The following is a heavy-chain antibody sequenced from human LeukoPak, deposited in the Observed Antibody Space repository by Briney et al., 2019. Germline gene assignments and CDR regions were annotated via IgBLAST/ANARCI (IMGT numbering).Heavy chain of an antibody. CDR1: GYTFTSYG. Sequence: ASVKVSCKPSGYTFTSYGISWVRQAPGQGLEWMGWINPNNGNTGYAQRLQGRLTVTKDTSTSTAYMELRSLRSDDTALYYCGRDVGQYCSGGSCYPLDYWGQGTLVTVSS. CDR2: INPNNGNT. V-gene: IGHV1-18*04. J-gene: IGHJ4*02. CDR3: GRDVGQYCSGGSCYPLDY. D-gene: IGHD2-15*01.